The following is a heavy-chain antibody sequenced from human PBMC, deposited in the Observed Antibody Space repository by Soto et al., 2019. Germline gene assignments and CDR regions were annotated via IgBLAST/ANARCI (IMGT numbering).Heavy chain of an antibody. D-gene: IGHD3-22*01. CDR2: IYSSGST. V-gene: IGHV3-53*01. J-gene: IGHJ3*01. CDR3: AARPLLPGAP. CDR1: GFTFSSND. Sequence: EVQLVESGGGLIQPGGSLRLSCAASGFTFSSNDMNWVRQAPGKGLEWVALIYSSGSTSYADSVKGRFTISRDPSKNTLYLQMSSLRAEDTAVYYCAARPLLPGAPWGQGTMVTVSS.